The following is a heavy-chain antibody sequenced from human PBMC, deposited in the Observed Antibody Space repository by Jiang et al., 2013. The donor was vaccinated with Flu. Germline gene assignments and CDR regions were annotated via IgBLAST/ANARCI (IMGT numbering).Heavy chain of an antibody. CDR2: IYHSGST. D-gene: IGHD3-22*01. Sequence: GSGLVKPSQTLSLTCAVSGGSISSGGYSWSWIRQPPGKGLEWIGYIYHSGSTYYNPSLKSRVTISVDRSKNQFSLKLSSVTAADTAVYYCARASHYYDSSGYSRTFDYWGQGTLVTVSS. J-gene: IGHJ4*02. CDR3: ARASHYYDSSGYSRTFDY. CDR1: GGSISSGGYS. V-gene: IGHV4-30-2*01.